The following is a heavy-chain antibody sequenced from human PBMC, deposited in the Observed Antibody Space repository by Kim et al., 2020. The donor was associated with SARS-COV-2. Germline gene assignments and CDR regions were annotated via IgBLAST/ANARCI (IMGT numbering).Heavy chain of an antibody. D-gene: IGHD6-13*01. Sequence: YNPSLKSRVTISVDTSKNQFSLKLSSVTAADTAVYYCAILRIGSSWYSGYWGQGTLVTVSS. CDR3: AILRIGSSWYSGY. J-gene: IGHJ4*02. V-gene: IGHV4-34*01.